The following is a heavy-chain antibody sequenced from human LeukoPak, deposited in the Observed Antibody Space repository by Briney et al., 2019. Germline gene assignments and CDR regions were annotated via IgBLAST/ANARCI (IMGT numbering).Heavy chain of an antibody. CDR2: ISGICCST. CDR1: GFTFSSYA. Sequence: KPGGSLRLSCAASGFTFSSYAMSWVSQAPGKGMEWVSAISGICCSTYYAVSVKGRFTISRDNSKNTLYLQMNSLRAEDTAVYYCAKQDHGTTTGYDYWGQGTLVTVSS. J-gene: IGHJ4*02. CDR3: AKQDHGTTTGYDY. D-gene: IGHD1-1*01. V-gene: IGHV3-23*01.